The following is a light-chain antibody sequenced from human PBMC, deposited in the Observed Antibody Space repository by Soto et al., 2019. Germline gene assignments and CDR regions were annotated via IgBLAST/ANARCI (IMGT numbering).Light chain of an antibody. V-gene: IGLV2-14*01. CDR2: DVS. CDR1: SSDVGGYNY. CDR3: SSYTSSSTLV. Sequence: QSALTQPASVSGSPGQLITISCTGTSSDVGGYNYVSWYQQHPGKAPKLMIYDVSNRPSGVSNRFSGSKSGNTASLTISGLQAEDEADYYCSSYTSSSTLVFGTGTKVTV. J-gene: IGLJ1*01.